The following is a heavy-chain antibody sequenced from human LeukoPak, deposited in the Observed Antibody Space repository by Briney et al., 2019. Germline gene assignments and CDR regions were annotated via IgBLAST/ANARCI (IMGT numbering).Heavy chain of an antibody. CDR1: GFAFSAYW. CDR3: ATSKDGLGDY. J-gene: IGHJ4*02. D-gene: IGHD3/OR15-3a*01. Sequence: GGTLTLSCKVSGFAFSAYWKSWGRQPPGNGLEWVSRITTDGRDSGYADPVKGRFTVYRDNAKNTLYLQMNRLRVEDTAMYYCATSKDGLGDYWGRGTLVTVSS. V-gene: IGHV3-74*01. CDR2: ITTDGRDS.